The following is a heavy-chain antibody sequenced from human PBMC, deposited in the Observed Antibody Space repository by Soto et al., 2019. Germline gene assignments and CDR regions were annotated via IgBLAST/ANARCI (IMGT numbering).Heavy chain of an antibody. CDR2: IYYSGST. D-gene: IGHD6-6*01. CDR1: GGSISSGGYY. CDR3: ARDISSSAPQVMDV. Sequence: SETLSLTCTVSGGSISSGGYYWSWIRQHPGKGLEWIGYIYYSGSTYYNPSLKSRVTISVDTSKNQFSLKLSSVTAADTAVYYCARDISSSAPQVMDVWGQGTTVTVSS. V-gene: IGHV4-31*03. J-gene: IGHJ6*02.